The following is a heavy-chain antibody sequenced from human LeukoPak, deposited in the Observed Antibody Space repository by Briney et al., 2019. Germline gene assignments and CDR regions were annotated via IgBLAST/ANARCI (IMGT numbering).Heavy chain of an antibody. CDR1: GYTFTSHD. D-gene: IGHD7-27*01. CDR2: MSPNSGDT. CDR3: VRTPPNWGFDY. J-gene: IGHJ4*02. V-gene: IGHV1-8*01. Sequence: AASVKVSCKASGYTFTSHDINWVRQATGQGLEWMGWMSPNSGDTGYAQKFQGRVTMTSDSSTSTAYMELSSLRSEDTAIYYCVRTPPNWGFDYWGQGTLVTVSS.